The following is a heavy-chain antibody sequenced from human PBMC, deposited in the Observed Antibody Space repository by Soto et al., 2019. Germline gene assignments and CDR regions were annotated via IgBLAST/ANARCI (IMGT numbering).Heavy chain of an antibody. D-gene: IGHD3-22*01. Sequence: ASVTVSCQTSGYTFTTYYMHWVRQAPGQGLEWLGLINPSGAGTNYAQKFQDRLAMTTDTSTSTVYMELSSLRSEDTAMYYCTTQRYYYDSSGYHFDVWGQGTLVTVSS. CDR1: GYTFTTYY. CDR3: TTQRYYYDSSGYHFDV. CDR2: INPSGAGT. V-gene: IGHV1-46*03. J-gene: IGHJ3*01.